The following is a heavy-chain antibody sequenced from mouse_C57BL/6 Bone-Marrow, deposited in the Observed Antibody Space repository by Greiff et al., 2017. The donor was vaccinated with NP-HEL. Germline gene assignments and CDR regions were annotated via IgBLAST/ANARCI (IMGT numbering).Heavy chain of an antibody. V-gene: IGHV14-4*01. CDR2: IDPENGDT. J-gene: IGHJ2*01. Sequence: EVQLKESGAELVRPGASVKLSCTASGFNIKDDYMHWVKQRPEQGLEWIGWIDPENGDTEYASKFQGKATITADTSSNTAYLQLSSLTSEDTAVYYCTTGAFDYWGQGTTLTVSS. CDR1: GFNIKDDY. CDR3: TTGAFDY.